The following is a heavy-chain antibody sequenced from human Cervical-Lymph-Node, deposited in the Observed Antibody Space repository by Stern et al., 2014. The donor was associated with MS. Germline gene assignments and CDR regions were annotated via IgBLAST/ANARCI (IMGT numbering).Heavy chain of an antibody. V-gene: IGHV1-69*09. Sequence: VHLVESGAEVKKPGSSVNVSCKASGGRFSSSFAVSWVRQAPGQGLEWMGRIIPIIGLANYAQKFQTRLTITADKSTSTVYMELTSLTSEDTALYYCARGIVTNRPASTLHNLFDPWGQGTLVTVSS. D-gene: IGHD4-17*01. CDR3: ARGIVTNRPASTLHNLFDP. J-gene: IGHJ5*02. CDR2: IIPIIGLA. CDR1: GGRFSSSFA.